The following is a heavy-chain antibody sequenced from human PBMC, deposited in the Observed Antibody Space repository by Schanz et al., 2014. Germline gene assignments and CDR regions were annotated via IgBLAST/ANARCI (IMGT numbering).Heavy chain of an antibody. CDR3: ATAEYAILTDSYSRRAP. D-gene: IGHD3-9*01. J-gene: IGHJ5*02. CDR2: ISVYTGNT. V-gene: IGHV1-18*01. CDR1: GYTFTTYA. Sequence: QVHLVQSGAEVKRPGASVRVSCKASGYTFTTYAMSWVRQAPGQGLEWVGWISVYTGNTKYGQKVQGRVTMTADTSTNTAYMELRSLRSDDTVVDYWATAEYAILTDSYSRRAPWGQGTLVTVSS.